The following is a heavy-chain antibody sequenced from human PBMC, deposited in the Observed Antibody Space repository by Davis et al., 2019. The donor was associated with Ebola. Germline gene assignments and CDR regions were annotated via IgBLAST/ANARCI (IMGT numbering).Heavy chain of an antibody. CDR1: GFTFSSYA. J-gene: IGHJ5*02. CDR2: ISGSGGST. D-gene: IGHD6-25*01. Sequence: GESLKISCAASGFTFSSYAMSWVRQAPGKGLEWVSAISGSGGSTYYADSVKGRFTISRDNAKNSLYLQMNSLRAEDTAVYYCAREGEQRYLFDPWGQGTLVTVSS. CDR3: AREGEQRYLFDP. V-gene: IGHV3-23*01.